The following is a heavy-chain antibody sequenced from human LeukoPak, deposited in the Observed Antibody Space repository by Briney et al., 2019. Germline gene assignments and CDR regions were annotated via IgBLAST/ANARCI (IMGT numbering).Heavy chain of an antibody. CDR3: ARETVGLDY. Sequence: PGGSLRLSCAASGFTFSNYNLNWVRQAPGKGLEWVSYICDGSSTIYYADSVRGRFTISRDNAKNSLYLQINSLRDEDTAVYYCARETVGLDYWGQGTLVTVSS. D-gene: IGHD4-23*01. CDR1: GFTFSNYN. CDR2: ICDGSSTI. J-gene: IGHJ4*02. V-gene: IGHV3-48*02.